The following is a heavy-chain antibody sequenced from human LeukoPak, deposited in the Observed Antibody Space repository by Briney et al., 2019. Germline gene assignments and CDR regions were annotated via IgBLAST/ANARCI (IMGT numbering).Heavy chain of an antibody. J-gene: IGHJ6*02. CDR1: GFTFSSYS. CDR2: ISSSSSTI. V-gene: IGHV3-48*01. CDR3: ARGGMTTVTIPPSYGMDV. Sequence: GGSLRLSCAASGFTFSSYSMNWVRQAPGKGLEWVSYISSSSSTIYYADSVKGRFTISRDNAKNSLYLQMNSLRAEDTAVYYCARGGMTTVTIPPSYGMDVWGQGTTVTVSS. D-gene: IGHD4-17*01.